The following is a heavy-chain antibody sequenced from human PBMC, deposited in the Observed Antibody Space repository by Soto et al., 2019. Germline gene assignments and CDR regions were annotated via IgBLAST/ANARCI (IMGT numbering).Heavy chain of an antibody. CDR2: ISSSSTYI. CDR3: ARGYRGVPSQYEVNDAFDI. CDR1: GFSFSNYA. J-gene: IGHJ3*02. V-gene: IGHV3-21*01. Sequence: EVQLVESGGGLVKPGGSLRLSCAASGFSFSNYAMNWVRQAPGEGLEWVSSISSSSTYIYYADSIQGRFIISRDNARNSLSLQLGSLRVEDTAVYYCARGYRGVPSQYEVNDAFDIWGQGTVVTVSS. D-gene: IGHD3-10*01.